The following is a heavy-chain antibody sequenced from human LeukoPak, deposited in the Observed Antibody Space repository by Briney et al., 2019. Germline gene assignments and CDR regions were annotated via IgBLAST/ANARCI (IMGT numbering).Heavy chain of an antibody. J-gene: IGHJ4*01. CDR2: IKPDGSDQ. CDR1: GFTFSSYW. Sequence: GGSLRLSCAASGFTFSSYWMSWVRQAPGKGLEWVANIKPDGSDQYYVDSVKGRFTISRDNAKNSLYLQMNSLRAEDTAMYYCARDTRGESDYWGHGTLVTVSS. V-gene: IGHV3-7*01. CDR3: ARDTRGESDY. D-gene: IGHD2-2*01.